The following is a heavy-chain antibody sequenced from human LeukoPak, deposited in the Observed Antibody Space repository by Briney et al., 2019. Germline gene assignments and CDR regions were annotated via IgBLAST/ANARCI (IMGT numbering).Heavy chain of an antibody. CDR1: GDSISSSSSC. Sequence: SETLSLTCTVSGDSISSSSSCWGWIRQPPGKGLEWIGNIYHAGNTYYNPSLKSRVTISVDTSKNQFSLKLSSVTAADTAVYYCARNPRLDDSSGYYYEGDWFDPWGQGTLVTVSS. CDR3: ARNPRLDDSSGYYYEGDWFDP. CDR2: IYHAGNT. J-gene: IGHJ5*02. V-gene: IGHV4-39*01. D-gene: IGHD3-22*01.